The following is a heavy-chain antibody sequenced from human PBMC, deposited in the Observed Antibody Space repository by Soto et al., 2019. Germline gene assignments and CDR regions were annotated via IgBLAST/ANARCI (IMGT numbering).Heavy chain of an antibody. J-gene: IGHJ4*02. CDR2: ISGSGGST. D-gene: IGHD1-26*01. Sequence: EVQLLESGGGLVQPGGSLRLSCAASGFTFSSYAMRWVRQAPVKGLEWGSAISGSGGSTYYADSVKGRFTISRDNSKNTLYLQRNSRRAGDTAVYYCARRGSGSYYDYWGQGTLVTVSS. CDR1: GFTFSSYA. CDR3: ARRGSGSYYDY. V-gene: IGHV3-23*01.